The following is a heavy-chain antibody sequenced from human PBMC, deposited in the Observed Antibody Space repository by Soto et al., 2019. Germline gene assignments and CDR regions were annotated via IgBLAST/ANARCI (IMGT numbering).Heavy chain of an antibody. J-gene: IGHJ6*02. Sequence: SETLSHTCAFYGVSFRGYYWSWIRQPPGKGLEWIGESNHRGSANYNPSVKSRVTISVDTSKNQFSLKLNSVTAADTAMYYCARGSRVKIPAATGRDYYYHGLDVWAQGTAVTVSS. CDR2: SNHRGSA. V-gene: IGHV4-34*01. CDR1: GVSFRGYY. D-gene: IGHD1-26*01. CDR3: ARGSRVKIPAATGRDYYYHGLDV.